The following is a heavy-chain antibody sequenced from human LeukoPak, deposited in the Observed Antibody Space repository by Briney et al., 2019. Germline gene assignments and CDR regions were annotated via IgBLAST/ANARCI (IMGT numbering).Heavy chain of an antibody. CDR1: GYTFTSYG. V-gene: IGHV1-18*01. CDR3: ALGGLVDPETDYYYYMDV. D-gene: IGHD7-27*01. J-gene: IGHJ6*03. Sequence: VASVKVSCKASGYTFTSYGINWVRQAPGQGPEWMGWISGYNGNTNYAQKFQGRVTITADESTSTAYMELSSLRSEDTAVYYCALGGLVDPETDYYYYMDVWGKGTTVTISS. CDR2: ISGYNGNT.